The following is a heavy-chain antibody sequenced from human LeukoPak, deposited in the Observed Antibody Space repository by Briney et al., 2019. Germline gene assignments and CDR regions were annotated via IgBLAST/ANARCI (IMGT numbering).Heavy chain of an antibody. CDR3: AREGYGSGSYYLTDY. V-gene: IGHV4-39*02. CDR2: IYYSGST. J-gene: IGHJ4*02. CDR1: GGSISSSSYY. D-gene: IGHD3-10*01. Sequence: SETLSLTCTVSGGSISSSSYYWGWIRQPPGKGLEWIGSIYYSGSTYYNPPLKSRVTISVDTSKNQFSLKLSSVTAADTAVYYCAREGYGSGSYYLTDYWGQGTLVTVSS.